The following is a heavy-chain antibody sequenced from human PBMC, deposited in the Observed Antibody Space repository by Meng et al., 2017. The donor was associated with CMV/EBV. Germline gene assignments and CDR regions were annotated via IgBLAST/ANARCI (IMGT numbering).Heavy chain of an antibody. V-gene: IGHV3-15*01. J-gene: IGHJ4*02. CDR2: IKSKTDGGTT. CDR1: GFTFSSYE. D-gene: IGHD3-22*01. Sequence: GGSLRLSCAASGFTFSSYEMNWVRQAPGKGLEWLGLIKSKTDGGTTDYAAPVKGRFSISRDDSKNTLYLQMNSLKTEDTAVYYCATAPGYYASSPFDYWGQGTMVTVSS. CDR3: ATAPGYYASSPFDY.